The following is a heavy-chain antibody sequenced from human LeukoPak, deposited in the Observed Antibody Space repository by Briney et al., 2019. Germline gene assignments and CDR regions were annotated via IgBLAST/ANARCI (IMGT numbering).Heavy chain of an antibody. CDR3: ARDIGFYGMDV. CDR1: GFTFSSYS. J-gene: IGHJ6*02. Sequence: GGSLRLSCAASGFTFSSYSMNWVRQAPGKGLEWVSSISSSSSYIYYADSVKGRFTISRDNAKNSLYLQMNSLRAEDTAVYYCARDIGFYGMDVWGQGTTVTVSS. D-gene: IGHD2-15*01. V-gene: IGHV3-21*01. CDR2: ISSSSSYI.